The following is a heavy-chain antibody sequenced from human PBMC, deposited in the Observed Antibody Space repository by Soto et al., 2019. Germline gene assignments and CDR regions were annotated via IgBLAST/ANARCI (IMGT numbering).Heavy chain of an antibody. J-gene: IGHJ5*02. CDR2: ISYDGSNK. CDR3: AKDPYSSGWYWFDP. V-gene: IGHV3-30*18. CDR1: GFTFSSYG. Sequence: GGSLRLSCAASGFTFSSYGMHWVRQAPGKGLEWVAVISYDGSNKYYADSVKGRFTISRDNSKNTLYLQMNSLRAEDTVVYYCAKDPYSSGWYWFDPWGQGTLVTVSS. D-gene: IGHD6-19*01.